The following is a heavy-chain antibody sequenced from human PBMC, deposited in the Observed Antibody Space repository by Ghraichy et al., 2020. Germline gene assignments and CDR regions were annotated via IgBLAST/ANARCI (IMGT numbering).Heavy chain of an antibody. CDR2: IYYSGST. V-gene: IGHV4-39*01. CDR3: ASRKVAAAGTGGDY. J-gene: IGHJ4*02. CDR1: GGSISSSSYY. D-gene: IGHD6-13*01. Sequence: SETLSLTCTVSGGSISSSSYYWGWIRQPPGKGLEWIGSIYYSGSTYYNPSLKSRVTISVDTSKNQFSLKLSSVTAADTAVYYCASRKVAAAGTGGDYWGQGTLVTVSS.